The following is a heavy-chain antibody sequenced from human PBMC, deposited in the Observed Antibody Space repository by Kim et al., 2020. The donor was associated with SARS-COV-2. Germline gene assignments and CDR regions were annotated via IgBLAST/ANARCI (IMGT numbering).Heavy chain of an antibody. J-gene: IGHJ6*02. V-gene: IGHV5-51*01. CDR2: IYPGDSDT. CDR3: ARPQLGANGNYYYYGMDV. Sequence: GESLKISCKGSGYSFTSYWIGWVRQMPGKGLEWMGIIYPGDSDTRYSPSFQGQVTISADKSISTAYLQWSSLKASDTAMYYCARPQLGANGNYYYYGMDVWGQGTTVTVSS. D-gene: IGHD2-8*01. CDR1: GYSFTSYW.